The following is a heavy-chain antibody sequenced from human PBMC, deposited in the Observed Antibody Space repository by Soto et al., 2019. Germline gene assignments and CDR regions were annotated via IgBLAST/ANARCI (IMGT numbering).Heavy chain of an antibody. CDR3: TTTDWGGYCSSTSRCYSMDV. D-gene: IGHD2-2*01. CDR2: IRSKAYGGTT. CDR1: GFTFGDYA. V-gene: IGHV3-49*03. Sequence: GGSLRLSCTASGFTFGDYAMSWFRQAPGKGLEWVGFIRSKAYGGTTEYAASVKGRFTISRDDSKSIAYLQMNSLKTEDTAVYYCTTTDWGGYCSSTSRCYSMDVWGQGTTVTVSS. J-gene: IGHJ6*02.